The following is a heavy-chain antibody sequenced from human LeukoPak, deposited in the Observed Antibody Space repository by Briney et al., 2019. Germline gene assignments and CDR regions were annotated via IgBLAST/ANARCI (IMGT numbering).Heavy chain of an antibody. CDR1: GGSFSDYY. J-gene: IGHJ4*02. D-gene: IGHD3-22*01. CDR3: AREFDSSGYYLYAIDY. Sequence: PSETLSLTCAVYGGSFSDYYWSWIRQPPGKGLEWIGEINHSGSTNYNPSLKSRVTISIDTSKNQFSLKLSSVTAADTAVYYCAREFDSSGYYLYAIDYWGQGTLVTVSS. V-gene: IGHV4-34*01. CDR2: INHSGST.